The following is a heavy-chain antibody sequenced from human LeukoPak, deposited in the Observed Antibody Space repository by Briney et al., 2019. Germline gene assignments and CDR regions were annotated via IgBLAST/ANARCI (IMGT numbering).Heavy chain of an antibody. CDR3: ARDRQTNWFDP. V-gene: IGHV1-18*01. CDR2: INTHNGNT. J-gene: IGHJ5*02. Sequence: ASVKVSCKASGYIFISDGINWVRQAPAQGLEWMGWINTHNGNTDYAQKLQGRVTMTTDTSTTTAYMELRSLRSDDTAVYYCARDRQTNWFDPWGQGTLVTVSS. CDR1: GYIFISDG.